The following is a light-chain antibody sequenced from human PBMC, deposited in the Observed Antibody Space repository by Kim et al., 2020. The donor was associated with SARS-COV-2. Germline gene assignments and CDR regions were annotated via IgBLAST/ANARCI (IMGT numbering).Light chain of an antibody. V-gene: IGLV10-54*01. CDR2: RKN. CDR1: SNNVDNQV. CDR3: SPWDSGLSVWV. J-gene: IGLJ3*02. Sequence: RQNATLAYTGNSNNVDNQVVIWLQKHQGHPPKLLSYRKNNRPAGTSERLSASTSGNTASLTITGLQPEDETDYYCSPWDSGLSVWVFAGGTQLTVL.